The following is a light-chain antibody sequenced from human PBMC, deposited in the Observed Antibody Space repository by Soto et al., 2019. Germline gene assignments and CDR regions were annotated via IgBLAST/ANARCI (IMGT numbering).Light chain of an antibody. CDR1: SSDVGAYNY. CDR2: EVS. J-gene: IGLJ1*01. V-gene: IGLV2-8*01. CDR3: TSYAGTYSFFYV. Sequence: QPALTQPPSASGSHGQSVTISCTGTSSDVGAYNYVSWYQQLPGKAPKLIIYEVSKRPSGVPDRFSGSKSGNTASLTVSGLQAEDEADYYCTSYAGTYSFFYVFGTGTKVTVL.